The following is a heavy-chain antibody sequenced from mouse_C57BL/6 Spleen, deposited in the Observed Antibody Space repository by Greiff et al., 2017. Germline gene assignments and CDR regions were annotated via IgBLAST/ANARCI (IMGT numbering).Heavy chain of an antibody. V-gene: IGHV1-81*01. Sequence: QVQLKESGAELARPGASVKLSCKASGYTFTSYGISWVKQRTGQGLEWIGKMYPRSGNTYYNEKFKGKATLTADKSSSTAYMELRSLTSEDSAVYFCARYYYGSSSSMDYWGQGTSVTVSS. CDR2: MYPRSGNT. CDR1: GYTFTSYG. D-gene: IGHD1-1*01. CDR3: ARYYYGSSSSMDY. J-gene: IGHJ4*01.